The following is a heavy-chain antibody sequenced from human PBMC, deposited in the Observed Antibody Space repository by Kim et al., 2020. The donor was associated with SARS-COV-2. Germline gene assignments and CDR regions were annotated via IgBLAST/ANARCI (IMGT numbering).Heavy chain of an antibody. CDR3: ARERSSSKEGIQLRSNTYYYYGMDV. V-gene: IGHV1-46*01. Sequence: ASVKVSCKASGYTFTSYYMHCVRQAPGQGLEWMGVINPSGGSTSYAQNFQGRVTMTRDTSTSTVYMELSSLRSEDTAVYYCARERSSSKEGIQLRSNTYYYYGMDVWGQGTTVTVSS. CDR1: GYTFTSYY. D-gene: IGHD5-18*01. CDR2: INPSGGST. J-gene: IGHJ6*02.